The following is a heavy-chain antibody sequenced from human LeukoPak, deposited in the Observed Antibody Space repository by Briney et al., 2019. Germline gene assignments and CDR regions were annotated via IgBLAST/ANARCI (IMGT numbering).Heavy chain of an antibody. J-gene: IGHJ4*02. D-gene: IGHD6-19*01. V-gene: IGHV3-7*01. CDR3: AKDFTDSSGWYRGPDYFDY. Sequence: GGSLRLSCAASGFTFSSYWMSWVRQAPGKGLEWVANIKQDGSEKYYVDSVKGRFAISRDNAKNSLYLQMNSLRAEDTAVYYCAKDFTDSSGWYRGPDYFDYWGQGTLVTVSS. CDR2: IKQDGSEK. CDR1: GFTFSSYW.